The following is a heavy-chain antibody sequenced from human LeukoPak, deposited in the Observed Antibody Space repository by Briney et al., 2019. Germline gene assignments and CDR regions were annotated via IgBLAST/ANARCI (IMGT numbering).Heavy chain of an antibody. CDR1: GFTFSSYW. J-gene: IGHJ4*02. V-gene: IGHV3-74*01. D-gene: IGHD6-19*01. CDR3: ARASSGWYYSDY. CDR2: INSDGSST. Sequence: EGSLRLSCAASGFTFSSYWMHWVRQAPGKGLVWVSRINSDGSSTSYADSVKGRFTISRDNAKNTLYLQMNSLRADDTAVYYCARASSGWYYSDYWGQGTLVTVSS.